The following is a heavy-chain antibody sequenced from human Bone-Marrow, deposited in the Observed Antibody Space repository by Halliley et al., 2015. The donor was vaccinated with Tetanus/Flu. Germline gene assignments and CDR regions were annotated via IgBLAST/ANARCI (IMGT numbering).Heavy chain of an antibody. J-gene: IGHJ4*02. V-gene: IGHV3-21*01. CDR1: GFNFSAYS. CDR3: AGVFVYAGYSYGPDY. Sequence: SLRLSCSVSGFNFSAYSMHWVRQAPGKGLEWVSSITSNSSDKYYEDSVQGRFTVSRDNAKNSLFLQMNSLRADDTAVYLCAGVFVYAGYSYGPDYWGQGTQVTVSS. CDR2: ITSNSSDK. D-gene: IGHD5-18*01.